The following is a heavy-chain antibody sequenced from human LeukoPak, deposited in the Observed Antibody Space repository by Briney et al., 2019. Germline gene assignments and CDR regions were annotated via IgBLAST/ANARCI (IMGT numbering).Heavy chain of an antibody. CDR1: GFTFSTYT. J-gene: IGHJ6*02. CDR3: SIAEYSTMFRGVIVYYGMDV. Sequence: PVGSLRLSCAASGFTFSTYTLNWVRQAPGKGLEWVSSIRTNSSHIYYADSVKGRFTISRDNAKNSLFLQMNSLRAEDTAVYYFSIAEYSTMFRGVIVYYGMDVWGQGTTVTVSS. V-gene: IGHV3-21*01. CDR2: IRTNSSHI. D-gene: IGHD3-10*01.